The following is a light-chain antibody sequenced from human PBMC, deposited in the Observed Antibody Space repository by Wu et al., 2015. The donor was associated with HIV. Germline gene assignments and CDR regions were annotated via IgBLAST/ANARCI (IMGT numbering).Light chain of an antibody. CDR2: AAS. CDR1: QGISTY. J-gene: IGKJ4*01. CDR3: QRLNSYPLT. Sequence: IQLTQSPFSLSASVGDRVTISCRASQGISTYLAWYQQKPGKAPKLLIYAASTLQSGVPSRFSGSGSGTDFTLTISSLRPDDFATYFCQRLNSYPLTFGGGTKIEIK. V-gene: IGKV1-9*01.